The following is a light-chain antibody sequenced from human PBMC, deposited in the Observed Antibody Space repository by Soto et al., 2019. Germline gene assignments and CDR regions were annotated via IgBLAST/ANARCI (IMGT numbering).Light chain of an antibody. CDR1: QSINHKY. Sequence: EIVLTQSPGTLSLSPGERATLSCRASQSINHKYLAWFQQEPGQTPRLPIHSVSIRATGIPDRFSGSGSGTDFTLTISRLEPEDFAVYYCQLYSGSPWTFGRGTKVDIK. CDR2: SVS. J-gene: IGKJ1*01. CDR3: QLYSGSPWT. V-gene: IGKV3-20*01.